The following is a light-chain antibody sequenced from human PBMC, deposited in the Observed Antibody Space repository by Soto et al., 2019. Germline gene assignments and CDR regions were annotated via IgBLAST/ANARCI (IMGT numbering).Light chain of an antibody. CDR3: QQYNTFWT. CDR2: KAS. J-gene: IGKJ1*01. CDR1: QTTSSW. Sequence: IPMTQSPSTLSGNGGDRVTITCRASQTTSSWLAWYQQKPGKAPKLLIYKASTLKSGVPSRFSGSGSGTEFTLTISSLQPDDSATYYCQQYNTFWTFGQGTKVDIK. V-gene: IGKV1-5*03.